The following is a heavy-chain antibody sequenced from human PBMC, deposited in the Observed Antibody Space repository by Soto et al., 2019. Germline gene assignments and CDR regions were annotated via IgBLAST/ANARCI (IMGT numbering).Heavy chain of an antibody. CDR2: ISGSGGST. Sequence: EVQLLESGGGLVQPGGSLRLSCAASGFTFSSYAMSWVRQAPGKGLEWVSAISGSGGSTYYADSVKGRFTISRDNSKNALHLQMNSRRAEDTAVYYCAKSTSSGWQNLDYWGQGTLVTVSS. D-gene: IGHD6-19*01. CDR3: AKSTSSGWQNLDY. V-gene: IGHV3-23*01. CDR1: GFTFSSYA. J-gene: IGHJ4*02.